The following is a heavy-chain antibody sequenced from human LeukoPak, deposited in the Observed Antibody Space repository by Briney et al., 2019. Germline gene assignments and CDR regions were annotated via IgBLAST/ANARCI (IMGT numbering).Heavy chain of an antibody. J-gene: IGHJ4*02. D-gene: IGHD2-15*01. CDR2: ISGSGGIT. CDR1: GFTFSTFA. V-gene: IGHV3-23*01. CDR3: AARPGEVAVPFDY. Sequence: GGSLRLSCAASGFTFSTFAMTWVRQAPGKGLEWVSLISGSGGITYYADSVNGRFTISRDSSKNTLYLQMHSLRAEDTAVYYCAARPGEVAVPFDYWGQGTLVTVSS.